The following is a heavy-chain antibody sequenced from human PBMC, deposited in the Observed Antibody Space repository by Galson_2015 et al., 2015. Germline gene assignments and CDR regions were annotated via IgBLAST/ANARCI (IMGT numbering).Heavy chain of an antibody. CDR2: IYPSDSDT. J-gene: IGHJ4*02. D-gene: IGHD3-10*01. Sequence: QSGAEVKKPGESLKISCTGSGSTFPSHWIAWVRQMPGKGLEWMGIIYPSDSDTRYGPSFQGQVTISADKSITTAYLQWRSLRASDTAMYYCAIRGGSGGYAFDYWGQGTLVIVSS. CDR1: GSTFPSHW. CDR3: AIRGGSGGYAFDY. V-gene: IGHV5-51*01.